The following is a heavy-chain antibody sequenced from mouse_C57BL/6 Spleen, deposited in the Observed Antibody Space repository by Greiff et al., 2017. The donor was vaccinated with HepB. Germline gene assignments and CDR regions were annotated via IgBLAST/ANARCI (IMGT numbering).Heavy chain of an antibody. D-gene: IGHD2-4*01. CDR3: ARGDDYDAFAY. J-gene: IGHJ3*01. Sequence: QVQLKQSGPELVKPGASVKLSCKAPGYTFTSYDINWVKHRPGQGLEWIVWIYPRDGSTKYNEKVKGKATLTVDTSSSTAYMELHGLTSEDSAVYFCARGDDYDAFAYWGQGTLVTVSA. V-gene: IGHV1-85*01. CDR1: GYTFTSYD. CDR2: IYPRDGST.